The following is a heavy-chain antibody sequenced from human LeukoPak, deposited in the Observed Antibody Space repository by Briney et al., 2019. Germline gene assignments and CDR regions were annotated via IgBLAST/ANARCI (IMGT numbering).Heavy chain of an antibody. CDR1: RFTFSSYG. D-gene: IGHD3-22*01. V-gene: IGHV3-33*01. CDR2: IWYDGSNK. CDR3: ASNYYDCSGYPYYFDY. Sequence: GGSLRLSCAASRFTFSSYGMHWVRQAPGKGLEWVAVIWYDGSNKYYADSVKGRFTISRDNSKNTLYLQMNSLRAEDTAVYYGASNYYDCSGYPYYFDYWGQGTLVTVSS. J-gene: IGHJ4*02.